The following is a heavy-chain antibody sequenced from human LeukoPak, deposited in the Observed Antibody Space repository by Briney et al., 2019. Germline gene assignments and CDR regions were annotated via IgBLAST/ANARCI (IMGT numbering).Heavy chain of an antibody. D-gene: IGHD4-17*01. V-gene: IGHV1-69*04. J-gene: IGHJ5*02. CDR1: GGTFSSYA. CDR3: ARIEEYGDYGVT. CDR2: IIPILGIA. Sequence: GASVKVSCKASGGTFSSYAISWVRQAPGQGLEWMGRIIPILGIANYAQKFQGRVTITADKSTSTAYMELSSLRSEDAAVYYCARIEEYGDYGVTWGQGTLVTVSS.